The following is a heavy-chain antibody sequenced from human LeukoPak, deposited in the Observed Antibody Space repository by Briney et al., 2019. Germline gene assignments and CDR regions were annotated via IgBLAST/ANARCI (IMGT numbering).Heavy chain of an antibody. CDR2: IYHSGTT. V-gene: IGHV4-39*01. D-gene: IGHD1-26*01. Sequence: PSETLSLTCAVSVGSIRTNLYYWGWIRQPPGQGLEWIGSIYHSGTTYYRPSLKSRVTISVDTSKNQFSLRLTSVTAADTAVYYCARSKGGSAYYALYNWFDPWGQGTLVTVSS. J-gene: IGHJ5*02. CDR3: ARSKGGSAYYALYNWFDP. CDR1: VGSIRTNLYY.